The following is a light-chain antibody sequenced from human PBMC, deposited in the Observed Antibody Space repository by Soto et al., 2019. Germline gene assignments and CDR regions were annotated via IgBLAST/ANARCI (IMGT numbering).Light chain of an antibody. Sequence: EIVLTQSPATLSLSPGESATLSCKASQSVRTFLAWYQQKPGQTPGLIIYDASKRATGIPARFSGSGSGTVFTITISGLEPEDFAVYYCQQRSNWAPALSFGGGTKVEI. V-gene: IGKV3-11*01. CDR2: DAS. J-gene: IGKJ4*01. CDR1: QSVRTF. CDR3: QQRSNWAPALS.